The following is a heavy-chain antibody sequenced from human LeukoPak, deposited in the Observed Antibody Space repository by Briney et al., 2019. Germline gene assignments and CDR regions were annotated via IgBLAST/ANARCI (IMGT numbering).Heavy chain of an antibody. CDR1: GGSISSYY. Sequence: TSSETLSLTCTVSGGSISSYYWSWIRQPPGKGLEWIGYIYTSGSSNYNPSLKSRVTISVDTSKNQFSLKLSSVTAADTAVYYCATWDKVPAAMTRGGWFDPWGQGTLVTVSS. V-gene: IGHV4-4*09. D-gene: IGHD2-2*01. CDR3: ATWDKVPAAMTRGGWFDP. CDR2: IYTSGSS. J-gene: IGHJ5*02.